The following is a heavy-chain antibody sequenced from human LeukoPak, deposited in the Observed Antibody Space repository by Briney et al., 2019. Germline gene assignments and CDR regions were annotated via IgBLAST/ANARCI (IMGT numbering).Heavy chain of an antibody. CDR1: GGSISSSSYY. D-gene: IGHD4-17*01. CDR2: IYYSGST. J-gene: IGHJ5*02. V-gene: IGHV4-61*05. CDR3: ARGLEEGHDYGDSAGNWFDP. Sequence: SETLSLTCTVSGGSISSSSYYWGWIRQPPGKGLEWIGYIYYSGSTNYNPSLKSRVTISVDTSKNQFSLKLSSVTAADTAVYYCARGLEEGHDYGDSAGNWFDPWGQGTLVTVSS.